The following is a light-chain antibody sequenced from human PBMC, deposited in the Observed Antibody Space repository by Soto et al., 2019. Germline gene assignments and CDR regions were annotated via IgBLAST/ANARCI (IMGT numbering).Light chain of an antibody. CDR1: QSVGSN. Sequence: IVMTQSQATLSVSPGERATLSCRASQSVGSNLAWYQQKPGQAPRLLIFGASSRATGVPARFSGSGSGTEFTLTINSLQSEDFAVYFCQQYDNLPLTFAPGTKVDIK. V-gene: IGKV3-15*01. J-gene: IGKJ3*01. CDR2: GAS. CDR3: QQYDNLPLT.